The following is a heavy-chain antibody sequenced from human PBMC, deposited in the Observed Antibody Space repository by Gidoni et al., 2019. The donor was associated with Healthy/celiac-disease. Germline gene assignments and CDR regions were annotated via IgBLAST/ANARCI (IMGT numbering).Heavy chain of an antibody. V-gene: IGHV4-39*07. CDR1: GCSISSSSYY. Sequence: QLQLQESGPGLVKPSETLSLTCTVSGCSISSSSYYWGWLRQPPGKGLEWIGSIYYSGSTYYNPSLKSRVTISVDTSKNQFSLKLSSVTAADTAVYYCAREWDGGYDYWGQGTLVTVSS. CDR2: IYYSGST. J-gene: IGHJ4*02. D-gene: IGHD3-22*01. CDR3: AREWDGGYDY.